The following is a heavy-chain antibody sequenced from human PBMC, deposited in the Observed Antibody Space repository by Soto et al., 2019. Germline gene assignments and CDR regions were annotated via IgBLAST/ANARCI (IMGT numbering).Heavy chain of an antibody. CDR2: ISYDGSNK. CDR1: GFTFSSYG. V-gene: IGHV3-30*18. Sequence: PGGSLRLSCAASGFTFSSYGMHWVRQAPGKGLEWVAVISYDGSNKYYADSVKGRFTISRDNSKNTLYLQMNSLRAEDTAVYYCAKDLERSSSWYGFDYWGQGTLVTVSS. J-gene: IGHJ4*02. D-gene: IGHD6-13*01. CDR3: AKDLERSSSWYGFDY.